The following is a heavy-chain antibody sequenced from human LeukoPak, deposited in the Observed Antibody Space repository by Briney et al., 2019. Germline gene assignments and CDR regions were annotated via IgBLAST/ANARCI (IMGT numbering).Heavy chain of an antibody. J-gene: IGHJ4*02. CDR3: ARSVRRRLTGSEFDY. Sequence: SVNVSCKASGGTFSSYAISWVRQAPGQGLEWMGGIIPIFGTANYAQKFQGRVTITADESTSTAYMELSSLRSEDTAVYYCARSVRRRLTGSEFDYWGQGTLVTVSS. CDR1: GGTFSSYA. V-gene: IGHV1-69*13. CDR2: IIPIFGTA. D-gene: IGHD3-9*01.